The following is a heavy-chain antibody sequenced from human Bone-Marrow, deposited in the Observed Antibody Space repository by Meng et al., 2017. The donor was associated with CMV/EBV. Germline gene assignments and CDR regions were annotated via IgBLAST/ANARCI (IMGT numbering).Heavy chain of an antibody. CDR2: INPNSGGT. D-gene: IGHD2-2*01. CDR3: ARDRSRVVPAAPVGYYYNGMDV. Sequence: ASVKVSCKASGYTFTGCYMHWVRQAPGQGLEWMGWINPNSGGTNYAQKFQGRVTMTRDTSISTAYMELRRLRSDDRAVYYCARDRSRVVPAAPVGYYYNGMDVWGQGTTVTVSS. J-gene: IGHJ6*02. CDR1: GYTFTGCY. V-gene: IGHV1-2*02.